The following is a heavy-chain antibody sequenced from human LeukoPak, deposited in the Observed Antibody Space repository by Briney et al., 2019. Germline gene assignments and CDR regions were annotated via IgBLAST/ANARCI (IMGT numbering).Heavy chain of an antibody. V-gene: IGHV4-34*01. CDR2: INHSGST. D-gene: IGHD6-19*01. J-gene: IGHJ4*02. Sequence: SETLSLTCDVYGGSFSGYYWSWIRQPPGKGLEWIGEINHSGSTNYNPSLKSRVTISVDTSKNQFSLKLSSVTAADTAVYYCARGGGIAVAGSVDYWGQGTLVTVSS. CDR3: ARGGGIAVAGSVDY. CDR1: GGSFSGYY.